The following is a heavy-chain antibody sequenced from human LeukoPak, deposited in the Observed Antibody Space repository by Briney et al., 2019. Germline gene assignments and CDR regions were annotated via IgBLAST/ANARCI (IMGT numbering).Heavy chain of an antibody. CDR1: GYTFTSYG. V-gene: IGHV1-18*01. J-gene: IGHJ5*02. D-gene: IGHD3-10*01. CDR3: ARRVYYGSGNIGGLGWFDP. CDR2: ISAYNGNT. Sequence: ASVKVSCKASGYTFTSYGIGWVRQAPGQGLEWMGWISAYNGNTNYAQKLQGRVTMTIDTSTSTAYMELRGLRSDDTAVYYCARRVYYGSGNIGGLGWFDPWGRGTLVTVSS.